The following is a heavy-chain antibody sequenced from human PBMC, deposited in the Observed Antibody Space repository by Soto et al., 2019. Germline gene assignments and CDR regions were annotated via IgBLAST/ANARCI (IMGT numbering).Heavy chain of an antibody. CDR3: ARVPNVLTQSMGYYYFKYYFDY. Sequence: QVQLQESGPGLVKPSQTLSLTCTVSGGSISSGGYYWSWIRQHPGKGLEWIGYIYYSGSTYYNPSVKSRLTRSVDTSKTQFALKRSSVTASDTAVYYCARVPNVLTQSMGYYYFKYYFDYLGQETLVTVSS. J-gene: IGHJ4*02. V-gene: IGHV4-31*03. CDR1: GGSISSGGYY. CDR2: IYYSGST. D-gene: IGHD3-22*01.